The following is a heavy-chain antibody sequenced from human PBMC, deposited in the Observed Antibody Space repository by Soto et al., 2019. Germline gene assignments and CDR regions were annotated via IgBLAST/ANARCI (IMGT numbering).Heavy chain of an antibody. CDR1: GFSFSSYA. D-gene: IGHD3-9*01. CDR3: AKDAKILDWLPTSYYYDF. Sequence: EVQVLESGGDLAQPGGSLRLSCAASGFSFSSYAMSWVRQSPGKGLEWVSSISRSGNSTYSADSVRGRFTISRDHSKNTLYLQMYSLRDEDTSVYYCAKDAKILDWLPTSYYYDFWGRGALVTVSS. V-gene: IGHV3-23*01. CDR2: ISRSGNST. J-gene: IGHJ4*02.